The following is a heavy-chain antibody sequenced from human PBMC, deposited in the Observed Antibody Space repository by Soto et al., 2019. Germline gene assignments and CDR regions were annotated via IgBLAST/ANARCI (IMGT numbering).Heavy chain of an antibody. V-gene: IGHV3-7*03. CDR3: VKDGGYCSSTTCYSPRNHYFDS. Sequence: GGSLRLSCAASGFTFSDYWMSWVRQAPGKGPEWVANIKFDGSEKQYVDSVKGRFSISRDNSRNSLFLQMNGLRAGDTAVYYCVKDGGYCSSTTCYSPRNHYFDSWGQGTLVTVSS. D-gene: IGHD2-2*01. J-gene: IGHJ4*02. CDR1: GFTFSDYW. CDR2: IKFDGSEK.